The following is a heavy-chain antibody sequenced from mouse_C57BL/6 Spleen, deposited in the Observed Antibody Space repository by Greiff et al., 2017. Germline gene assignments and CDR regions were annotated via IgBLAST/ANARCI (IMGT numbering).Heavy chain of an antibody. Sequence: VQLQQSGTVLARPGASVKMSCKTSGYTFTSYWMHWVKQRPGQGLEWIGAIYPGNSDTSYNQKFKGKAKLTAVTSASTAYMELSSLTNEDSAVYYCTRSPQTGEFAYWGQGTLVAVSA. J-gene: IGHJ3*01. CDR1: GYTFTSYW. CDR2: IYPGNSDT. V-gene: IGHV1-5*01. CDR3: TRSPQTGEFAY. D-gene: IGHD4-1*01.